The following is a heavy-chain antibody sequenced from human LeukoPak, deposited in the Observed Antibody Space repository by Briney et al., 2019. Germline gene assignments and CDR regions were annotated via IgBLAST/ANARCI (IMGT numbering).Heavy chain of an antibody. CDR2: IYPGDSDT. D-gene: IGHD6-13*01. CDR1: GYSFITYW. CDR3: ARGLAAAGIQFDY. J-gene: IGHJ4*02. V-gene: IGHV5-51*01. Sequence: GESLQISCKGSGYSFITYWIGWGRQMPGKGLEWMGIIYPGDSDTRYSPSFQGQVTISADKSISTAYLQWSSLKASDTAMYYCARGLAAAGIQFDYWGQGTLVTVSS.